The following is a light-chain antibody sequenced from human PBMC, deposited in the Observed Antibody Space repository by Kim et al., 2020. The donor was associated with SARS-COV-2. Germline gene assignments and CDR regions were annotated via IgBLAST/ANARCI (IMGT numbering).Light chain of an antibody. CDR1: QSVSSSY. Sequence: PGERAPLSCRASQSVSSSYLAWYQQKPGQAPRLLIQDASSRATGIPDRFSGSGSGTDFTLTISRLEPEDFAVYYCQQYGTSPPHTFGGGTKVDIK. CDR3: QQYGTSPPHT. V-gene: IGKV3-20*01. J-gene: IGKJ4*01. CDR2: DAS.